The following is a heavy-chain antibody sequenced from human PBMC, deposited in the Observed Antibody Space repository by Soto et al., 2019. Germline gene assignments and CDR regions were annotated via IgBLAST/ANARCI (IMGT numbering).Heavy chain of an antibody. Sequence: PGESLTISCKVSGYSFTSYWIIWVLQMPGKGLEWMGRIDPSDSYTNYSPSFQGHVTISADKSISTAYLQWSSLKASDTAMYYCARVVLLWFGEISSDAFDIWGQGTMVTVSS. CDR1: GYSFTSYW. CDR2: IDPSDSYT. CDR3: ARVVLLWFGEISSDAFDI. D-gene: IGHD3-10*01. V-gene: IGHV5-10-1*01. J-gene: IGHJ3*02.